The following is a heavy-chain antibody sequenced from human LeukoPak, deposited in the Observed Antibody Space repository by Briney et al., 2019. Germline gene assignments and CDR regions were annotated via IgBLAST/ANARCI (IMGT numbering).Heavy chain of an antibody. Sequence: AASVKVSCKASGYTFTSYYMHWVRQAPGQGLEWMGIINPSGGSTSYAQKFQGRVTMTRDMSTSTVYMELSSLRSEDTAVYYRARDPRNQNWFDPWGQGTLVTVSS. CDR2: INPSGGST. D-gene: IGHD1-14*01. CDR3: ARDPRNQNWFDP. J-gene: IGHJ5*02. V-gene: IGHV1-46*01. CDR1: GYTFTSYY.